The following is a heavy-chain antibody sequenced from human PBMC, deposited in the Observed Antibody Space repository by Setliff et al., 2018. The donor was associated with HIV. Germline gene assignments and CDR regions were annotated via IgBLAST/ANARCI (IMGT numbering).Heavy chain of an antibody. CDR3: ARGNFNY. CDR2: VYYGGST. CDR1: GDSISSSIYY. Sequence: SETLSLTCAVSGDSISSSIYYWGWIRQPPGKGLEWIGSVYYGGSTYYNPSLKSRVTISVDTSKNQFSLKLSSVTAADTAVYFCARGNFNYWGQGTLVTVSS. V-gene: IGHV4-39*01. J-gene: IGHJ4*02. D-gene: IGHD3-16*01.